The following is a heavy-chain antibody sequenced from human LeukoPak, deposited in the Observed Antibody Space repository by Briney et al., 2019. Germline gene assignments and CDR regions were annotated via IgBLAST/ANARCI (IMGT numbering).Heavy chain of an antibody. CDR1: GYTFISYS. CDR3: AREPLLATFDP. J-gene: IGHJ5*02. Sequence: GGSQRLLCAPSGYTFISYSMKWARQARGGGVGWLSSFSSSSSYIYYADSMQGRSTISRDNAKNSLYLQMNSLRAEDTAVYYCAREPLLATFDPWGQGTLVTVSS. CDR2: FSSSSSYI. V-gene: IGHV3-21*01. D-gene: IGHD2/OR15-2a*01.